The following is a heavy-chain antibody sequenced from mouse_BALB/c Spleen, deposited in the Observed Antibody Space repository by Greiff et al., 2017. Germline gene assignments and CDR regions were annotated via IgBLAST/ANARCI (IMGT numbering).Heavy chain of an antibody. V-gene: IGHV5-12-1*01. Sequence: EVKLVESGGGLVKPGGSLKLSCAASGFAFSSYDMSWVRQTPEKRLEWVAYISSGGGSTYYPDTVKGRFTISRDNAKNTLYLQMSSLKSEDTAMYYCARRAMDYWGQGTSVTVSS. CDR1: GFAFSSYD. CDR2: ISSGGGST. CDR3: ARRAMDY. J-gene: IGHJ4*01.